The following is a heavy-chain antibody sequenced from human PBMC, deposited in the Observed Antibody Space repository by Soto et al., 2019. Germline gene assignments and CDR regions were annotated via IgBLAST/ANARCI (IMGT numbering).Heavy chain of an antibody. CDR3: ARGATTVVTGYFDY. V-gene: IGHV4-34*01. J-gene: IGHJ4*02. D-gene: IGHD4-17*01. Sequence: SETLSLTCAVYGGSFSGYYWSWIRQPPGKGLEWIGEINHSGSTNYNPSLKSRVTISVDTSKNQFSLKLSSVTAADTAVYYCARGATTVVTGYFDYWGQGTLVTVSS. CDR2: INHSGST. CDR1: GGSFSGYY.